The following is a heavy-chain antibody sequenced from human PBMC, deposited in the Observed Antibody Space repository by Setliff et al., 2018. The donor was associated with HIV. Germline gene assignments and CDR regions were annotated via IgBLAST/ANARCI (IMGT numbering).Heavy chain of an antibody. D-gene: IGHD6-13*01. CDR1: GYSFRNYG. V-gene: IGHV1-18*01. J-gene: IGHJ4*02. CDR3: ARMKWGGSAAAGWDY. Sequence: AASVKVSCKTSGYSFRNYGITWARLAPGQGLEWMGWINNYNGNTNSAQKFRDRVSLSADTSSTTTYLELRNLTFDDTALYYCARMKWGGSAAAGWDYWGQGTQVTV. CDR2: INNYNGNT.